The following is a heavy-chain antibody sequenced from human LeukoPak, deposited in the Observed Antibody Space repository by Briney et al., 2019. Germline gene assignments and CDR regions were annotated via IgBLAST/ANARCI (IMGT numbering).Heavy chain of an antibody. CDR1: GFTFSSYA. Sequence: GGSLRPSCAASGFTFSSYAMHWVRQAPGKGLEWVAVISYDGSNKYYADSVKGRFTISRDNSKNTLYLQMNSLRAEDTAVYYCASVAVVVAATSDYWGQGTLVTVSS. V-gene: IGHV3-30*04. CDR3: ASVAVVVAATSDY. CDR2: ISYDGSNK. J-gene: IGHJ4*02. D-gene: IGHD2-15*01.